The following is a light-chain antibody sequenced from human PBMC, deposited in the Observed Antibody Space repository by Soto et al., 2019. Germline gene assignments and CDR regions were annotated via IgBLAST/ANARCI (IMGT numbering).Light chain of an antibody. CDR3: QSADSSGTWV. CDR2: KDS. CDR1: ALPKQY. J-gene: IGLJ3*02. Sequence: SYELSQPPSLSVSPGQTARITCSGDALPKQYAFWYHQKPGQAPVLVIYKDSERPSGIPERFSGSSSGTTVTLTISGVQAEDEADYYCQSADSSGTWVFGGGTKVTVL. V-gene: IGLV3-25*03.